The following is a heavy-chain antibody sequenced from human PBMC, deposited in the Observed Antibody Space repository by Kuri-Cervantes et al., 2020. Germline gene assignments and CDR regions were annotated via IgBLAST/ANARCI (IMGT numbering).Heavy chain of an antibody. Sequence: GSLRLSCTVSGGSTSSYYWSWIRQPPGKGLEWLGYFYYSGSTNYNPSLKSRVTISVDTSKNQFSLKLSSVTAADTAVYYCARDGGYSSSWYKGFDPWGQGTLVTVSS. CDR2: FYYSGST. J-gene: IGHJ5*02. CDR1: GGSTSSYY. V-gene: IGHV4-59*01. D-gene: IGHD6-13*01. CDR3: ARDGGYSSSWYKGFDP.